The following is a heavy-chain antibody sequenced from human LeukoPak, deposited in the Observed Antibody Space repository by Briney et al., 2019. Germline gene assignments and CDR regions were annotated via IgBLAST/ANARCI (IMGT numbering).Heavy chain of an antibody. CDR3: ARSHCGGDCAYDY. V-gene: IGHV3-7*01. D-gene: IGHD2-21*02. Sequence: GGSLRLSCAASGFTFSSYWMSWVRQAPGKGLEWMANIKQDGSEKYYVDSVKGRFTISRDNAKNSLYLQMNSLRAEDTAVYYCARSHCGGDCAYDYWGQGTLVTVSS. CDR1: GFTFSSYW. CDR2: IKQDGSEK. J-gene: IGHJ4*02.